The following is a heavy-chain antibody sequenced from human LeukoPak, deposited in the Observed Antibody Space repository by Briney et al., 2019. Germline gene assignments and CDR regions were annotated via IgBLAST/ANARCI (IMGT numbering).Heavy chain of an antibody. Sequence: GGSLRLSCAASRLTFSSYAMSWVRQAPEKGLEWVSAISGSGVSTYYADSVKGRFTISRDNSKNTLYLQMNSLRDEDTAVYYCAKHLGYSSSHMDYWGQGTLVTVSS. CDR2: ISGSGVST. CDR1: RLTFSSYA. D-gene: IGHD6-13*01. CDR3: AKHLGYSSSHMDY. V-gene: IGHV3-23*01. J-gene: IGHJ4*02.